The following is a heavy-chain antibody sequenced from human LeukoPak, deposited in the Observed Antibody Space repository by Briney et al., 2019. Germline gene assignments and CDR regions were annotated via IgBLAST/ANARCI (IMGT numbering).Heavy chain of an antibody. V-gene: IGHV4-59*01. Sequence: PSETLSLTCTVSGGSISSYYWSWIRQPPGKGLEWIGYIYYSGSTNYNPSLKSRVTISVDTSKNQFSLKLSSVTAADTAVYYCARMGLGSSQRAGFDPWGQGTLVTVSS. CDR1: GGSISSYY. CDR3: ARMGLGSSQRAGFDP. D-gene: IGHD1-1*01. J-gene: IGHJ5*02. CDR2: IYYSGST.